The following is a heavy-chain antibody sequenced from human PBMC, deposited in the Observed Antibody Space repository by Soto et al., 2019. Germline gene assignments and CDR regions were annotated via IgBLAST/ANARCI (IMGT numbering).Heavy chain of an antibody. Sequence: SETLSLTCTVSGGPISSGGHYWDWIRQHPGKGQELIGYIYYSGSTYYNPSLKSRVTISVDTSKNQFSLNLSAVTAADTAVYYCARDQAYDYTSPGDYYYYGMDVWGQGTTVTVSS. V-gene: IGHV4-31*03. J-gene: IGHJ6*02. CDR1: GGPISSGGHY. CDR2: IYYSGST. D-gene: IGHD4-4*01. CDR3: ARDQAYDYTSPGDYYYYGMDV.